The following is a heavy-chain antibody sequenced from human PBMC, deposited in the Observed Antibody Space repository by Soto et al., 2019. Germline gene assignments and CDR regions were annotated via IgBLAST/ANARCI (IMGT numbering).Heavy chain of an antibody. CDR2: ITTYNGDT. J-gene: IGHJ3*01. CDR1: GYSFTGYG. V-gene: IGHV1-18*04. Sequence: QVQLVQSGGEVKKPGASVKVSCKASGYSFTGYGINWVRQAPGQGPEWLGRITTYNGDTNYAQNFQGRLTMTTDTSTGTTYMELRSLRSDDTAEYYCARGRGYSLIPVVDDAVDVWGQGTLVTVSS. D-gene: IGHD5-12*01. CDR3: ARGRGYSLIPVVDDAVDV.